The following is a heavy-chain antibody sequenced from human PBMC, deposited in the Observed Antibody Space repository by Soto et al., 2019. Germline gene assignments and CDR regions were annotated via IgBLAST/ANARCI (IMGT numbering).Heavy chain of an antibody. J-gene: IGHJ6*03. Sequence: GGSLRLSCAASGFTFSSYAMSWVRQAPGKGLEWVSAISGSGGSTYYADSVKGRFTISRDNSKNTLYLQMNSLRAEDTAVYYCARDPWMATILDSYYMDVWGKGTTVTVSS. CDR2: ISGSGGST. CDR3: ARDPWMATILDSYYMDV. D-gene: IGHD5-12*01. CDR1: GFTFSSYA. V-gene: IGHV3-23*01.